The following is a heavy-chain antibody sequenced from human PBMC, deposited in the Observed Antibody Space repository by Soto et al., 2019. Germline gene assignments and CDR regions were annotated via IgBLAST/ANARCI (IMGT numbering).Heavy chain of an antibody. CDR1: GGTFSSYA. CDR3: ARAPLPFVVVPAAPYDAFDI. J-gene: IGHJ3*02. D-gene: IGHD2-2*01. Sequence: ASVKVSCKASGGTFSSYAISWVRQAPGQGLEWMGGIIPIFGTANYAQKFQGRVTITADESTSTAYMELSSLRSEDTAVYYCARAPLPFVVVPAAPYDAFDIWGQGTMVTVSS. V-gene: IGHV1-69*13. CDR2: IIPIFGTA.